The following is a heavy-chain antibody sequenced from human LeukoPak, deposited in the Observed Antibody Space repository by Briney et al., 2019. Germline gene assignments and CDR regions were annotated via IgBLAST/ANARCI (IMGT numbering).Heavy chain of an antibody. V-gene: IGHV3-74*01. J-gene: IGHJ5*02. Sequence: AGGSLRLSCAASGFTFSNYWMHWVRQAPGKGLVWVSRINSDGINTSYADSVKGRFTLSRHNAKNTLNLQMNSLRAEDTAVYYCARDLGQYYDTSDNWFDPWGQGTLVTVSS. CDR2: INSDGINT. CDR1: GFTFSNYW. D-gene: IGHD3-22*01. CDR3: ARDLGQYYDTSDNWFDP.